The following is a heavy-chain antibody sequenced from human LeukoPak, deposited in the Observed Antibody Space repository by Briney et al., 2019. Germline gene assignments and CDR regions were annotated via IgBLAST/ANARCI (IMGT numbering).Heavy chain of an antibody. CDR1: GGSFSGYY. CDR2: INHSGST. CDR3: ARSPSKYYDYVWGSYRYRWTGYFDY. Sequence: TPSETLSLTCAVYGGSFSGYYWSWIRQPPGKGLEWIGEINHSGSTNYNPSLKSRVTISVDTSKNQFSLKLSSVTAADTAVYYCARSPSKYYDYVWGSYRYRWTGYFDYWGQGTLVTVSS. J-gene: IGHJ4*02. D-gene: IGHD3-16*02. V-gene: IGHV4-34*01.